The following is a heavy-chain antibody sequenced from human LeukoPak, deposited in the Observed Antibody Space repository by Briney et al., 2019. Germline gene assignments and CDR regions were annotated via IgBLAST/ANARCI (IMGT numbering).Heavy chain of an antibody. CDR3: AYSYVGAARSGGIGFDY. CDR1: GGSISSGGYY. D-gene: IGHD6-6*01. Sequence: PSQTLSLTCTVSGGSISSGGYYWSWIRQHPGKGLEWIGYIYYSGSTYYNPSLKSRVTISVDTSKNQFSLKLSSVTAADTAVYYCAYSYVGAARSGGIGFDYWGQGTLVTVSS. V-gene: IGHV4-31*03. J-gene: IGHJ4*02. CDR2: IYYSGST.